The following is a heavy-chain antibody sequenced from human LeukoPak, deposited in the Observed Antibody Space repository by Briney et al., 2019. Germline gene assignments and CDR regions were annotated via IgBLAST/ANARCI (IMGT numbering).Heavy chain of an antibody. J-gene: IGHJ5*02. CDR2: IIPIFGTA. Sequence: SVKVSCKASGGTFSSYAISWVRQAPGQGLEWMGRIIPIFGTANYAQKFQGRVAITTDESTSTAYMELSSLRSEDTAVYYCASQLLAAHWFDPWGQGTLVTVSS. CDR3: ASQLLAAHWFDP. V-gene: IGHV1-69*05. D-gene: IGHD6-13*01. CDR1: GGTFSSYA.